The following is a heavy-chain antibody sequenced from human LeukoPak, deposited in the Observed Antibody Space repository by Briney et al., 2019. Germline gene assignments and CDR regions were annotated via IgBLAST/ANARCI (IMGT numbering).Heavy chain of an antibody. CDR2: ISGSGGST. CDR1: GFAFSSYA. Sequence: GGSLRLSCTASGFAFSSYAMSWVRQAPGKGLEWVSAISGSGGSTYYADSVKGRFTISRDNSKNTLYLQMNSLRAEDTAVYYCAKEDRIQLWLQPYYFDYWGRGTLVTVSS. V-gene: IGHV3-23*01. D-gene: IGHD5-18*01. CDR3: AKEDRIQLWLQPYYFDY. J-gene: IGHJ4*02.